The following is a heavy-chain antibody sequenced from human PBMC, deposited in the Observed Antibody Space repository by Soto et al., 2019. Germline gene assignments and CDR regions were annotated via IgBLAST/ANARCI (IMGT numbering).Heavy chain of an antibody. Sequence: SVKFSCKASGGTFSSYAISWVREAPGQGLEWMGGSIPIFGTANYAQKLQGRVTITADESTSTAYMELSSLRSEDTAVYYCARDIVVVVAARDDYGMDVWGQGTTVTVS. CDR1: GGTFSSYA. CDR2: SIPIFGTA. D-gene: IGHD2-15*01. V-gene: IGHV1-69*13. J-gene: IGHJ6*02. CDR3: ARDIVVVVAARDDYGMDV.